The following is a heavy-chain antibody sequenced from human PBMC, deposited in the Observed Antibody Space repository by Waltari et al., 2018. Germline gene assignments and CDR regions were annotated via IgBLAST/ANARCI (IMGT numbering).Heavy chain of an antibody. CDR1: XGTXSSYA. CDR2: IIPIFGTA. CDR3: XRXXNXGXSXFDY. J-gene: IGHJ4*02. V-gene: IGHV1-69*06. Sequence: XXLVQSGAXVXXPXSSXXVSCKASXGTXSSYAISWVRQAPGQGLEWMGGIIPIFGTANYAQKFQXXVXXXXDXSTSTAYMELSSLRSEDTAVYYXXRXXNXGXSXFDYWGQGTXXXXS.